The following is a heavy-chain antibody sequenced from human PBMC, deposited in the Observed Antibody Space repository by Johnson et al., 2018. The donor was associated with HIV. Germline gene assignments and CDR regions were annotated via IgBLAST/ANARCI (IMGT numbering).Heavy chain of an antibody. V-gene: IGHV3-11*04. CDR3: ARDTSIAAARAFDI. J-gene: IGHJ3*02. CDR1: GFTFSDSY. Sequence: VQLVESGGGVVQPGRSLRLSCAASGFTFSDSYMNWIRQAPGKGLEWVSYISGSDGAIWYADSVKGRFSISRDNSKNTLHLQMNSLRAEDTAVYYCARDTSIAAARAFDIWGQGTMVTVSS. CDR2: ISGSDGAI. D-gene: IGHD6-6*01.